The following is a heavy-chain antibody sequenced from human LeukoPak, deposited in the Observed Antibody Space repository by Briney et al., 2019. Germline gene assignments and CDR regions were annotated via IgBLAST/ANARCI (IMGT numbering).Heavy chain of an antibody. CDR1: GFTFSSYG. D-gene: IGHD3-10*01. V-gene: IGHV3-30*02. J-gene: IGHJ4*02. CDR3: AKDFYYYGSGSYYFDY. CDR2: IRYDGSNK. Sequence: PGGSLRLSCAASGFTFSSYGMHWVRQAPGKGLEWVAFIRYDGSNKYYADSVKGRFTISRDNSKNTLYLQMNSLRAEDTAVYYCAKDFYYYGSGSYYFDYWGQGTLVTVSS.